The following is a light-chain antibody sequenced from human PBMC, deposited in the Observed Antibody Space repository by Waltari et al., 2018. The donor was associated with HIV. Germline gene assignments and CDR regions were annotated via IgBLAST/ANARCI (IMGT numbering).Light chain of an antibody. CDR2: EVS. V-gene: IGLV2-23*02. CDR3: CSYAGSRYV. CDR1: SSDVGSYNL. Sequence: QSALTQPASVSGSPGQSITISCTGTSSDVGSYNLVSWYQQHPGKAPKLMIYEVSKRPSGVSNRFSGSKSGNTASLTISGLQAEDEADYYCCSYAGSRYVFGTGTMVTVL. J-gene: IGLJ1*01.